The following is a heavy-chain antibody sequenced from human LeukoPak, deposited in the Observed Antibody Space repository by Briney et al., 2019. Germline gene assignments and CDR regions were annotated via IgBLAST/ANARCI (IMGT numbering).Heavy chain of an antibody. D-gene: IGHD2-15*01. J-gene: IGHJ6*03. CDR1: GGSISSNSYY. CDR2: IYTTGST. Sequence: PSQTLSLTCTVSGGSISSNSYYWSWIRQPAGKGLECIGRIYTTGSTNYNPSLKSRVTISIDTSKNQFSLKLSSVTAADTAVYYCAGTGGGSGFYYYMDVWGKGTTVTVSS. V-gene: IGHV4-61*02. CDR3: AGTGGGSGFYYYMDV.